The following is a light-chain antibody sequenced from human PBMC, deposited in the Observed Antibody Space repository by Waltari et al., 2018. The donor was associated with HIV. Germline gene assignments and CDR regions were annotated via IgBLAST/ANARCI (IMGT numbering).Light chain of an antibody. CDR3: SSYTTRSTPDPNWV. J-gene: IGLJ3*02. CDR2: EVS. V-gene: IGLV2-14*01. Sequence: ALTQPASVPGSPDRPIPIPSPGTSSNVVGYNFVSCSQRHPAKAPKLMIFEVSNRPSGVSNRFSGSKSVNTASLTISGLQAEDEADYYCSSYTTRSTPDPNWVFGGGTKLTVL. CDR1: SSNVVGYNF.